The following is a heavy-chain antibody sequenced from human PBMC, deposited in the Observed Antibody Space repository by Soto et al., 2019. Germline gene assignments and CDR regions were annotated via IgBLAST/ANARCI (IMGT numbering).Heavy chain of an antibody. D-gene: IGHD3-16*01. V-gene: IGHV4-59*01. CDR3: ARSQRGRTAFTFDY. CDR2: IYYSGTT. Sequence: PSETLSLTCTVSGGFISNYYWSWIRQPPGKGLEWIGYIYYSGTTNYNSYLKSRLSLSVDMSKNQFSLKLASVTAADTAVYFCARSQRGRTAFTFDYWGQGALVTVSS. CDR1: GGFISNYY. J-gene: IGHJ4*02.